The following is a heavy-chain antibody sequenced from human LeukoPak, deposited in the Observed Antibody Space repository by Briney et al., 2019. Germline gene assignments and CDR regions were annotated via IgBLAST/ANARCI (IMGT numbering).Heavy chain of an antibody. D-gene: IGHD3-10*01. CDR2: IYHSGST. CDR3: ARGFGELAYYYYYMDV. CDR1: GYSLSSGYY. J-gene: IGHJ6*03. Sequence: SETLSLTCTVSGYSLSSGYYWGWIRQPPGKGLEWIGSIYHSGSTNYNPSLKSRVTISVDTSQNQFSLKLSSVTAADTAVYYCARGFGELAYYYYYMDVWGKGTTVTVSS. V-gene: IGHV4-38-2*02.